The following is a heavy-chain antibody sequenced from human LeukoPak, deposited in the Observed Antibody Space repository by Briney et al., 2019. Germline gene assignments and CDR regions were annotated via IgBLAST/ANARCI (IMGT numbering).Heavy chain of an antibody. D-gene: IGHD5-18*01. CDR3: ARDLGGYNYGYSFDF. V-gene: IGHV4-4*07. CDR1: GGSISGYY. CDR2: IYTSGNT. Sequence: KPSETLSLTCTVSGGSISGYYWNWIRQPAGKGLEWIGRIYTSGNTNYNPSLKSRVTMSVDTSKNRFFLKLFSVTAADTAVYYCARDLGGYNYGYSFDFWGQGTLVTVSS. J-gene: IGHJ4*02.